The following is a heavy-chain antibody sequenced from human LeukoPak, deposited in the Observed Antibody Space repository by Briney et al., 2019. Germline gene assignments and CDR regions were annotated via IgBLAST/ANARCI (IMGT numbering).Heavy chain of an antibody. CDR3: ARKSSSTWLIDY. CDR1: GFTFSSYA. D-gene: IGHD6-13*01. V-gene: IGHV3-30-3*01. J-gene: IGHJ4*02. Sequence: HRGSLRLSCTASGFTFSSYAIHWVRQAPGKGLEWVAVVSYDGSNKYYADSVRGRFTISRDNSKNTLYLQMNSLTAEDTAMYYCARKSSSTWLIDYWGQGTLVTVSS. CDR2: VSYDGSNK.